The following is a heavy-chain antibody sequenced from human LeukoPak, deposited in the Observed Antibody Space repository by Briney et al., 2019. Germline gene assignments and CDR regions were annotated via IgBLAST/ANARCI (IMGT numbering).Heavy chain of an antibody. D-gene: IGHD2-2*01. CDR2: ISYDGSNK. J-gene: IGHJ4*02. CDR1: GFTFSSYA. Sequence: TGGSLRLSCAASGFTFSSYAMHWVRQAPGKGLEWVAVISYDGSNKYYADSVKGRFTISRDNSKNTLYLQMNSLRAEDTAVYYCARTGGSCSSTSCYVDYWGQGTLVTVSS. V-gene: IGHV3-30-3*01. CDR3: ARTGGSCSSTSCYVDY.